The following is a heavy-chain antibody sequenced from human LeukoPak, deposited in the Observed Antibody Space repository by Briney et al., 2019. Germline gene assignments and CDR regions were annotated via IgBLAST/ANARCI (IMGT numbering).Heavy chain of an antibody. CDR2: ISNNGGYT. J-gene: IGHJ3*02. Sequence: GGSLRLSCAASGFTFSSSAMSWVRQAPGKGLEWVSAISNNGGYTYYADSVKGRFTISRDNAKNSLYLQMNSLRAEDTALYYCARAWLYSSGLNAFDIWGQGTMVTVSS. V-gene: IGHV3-23*01. CDR3: ARAWLYSSGLNAFDI. CDR1: GFTFSSSA. D-gene: IGHD6-19*01.